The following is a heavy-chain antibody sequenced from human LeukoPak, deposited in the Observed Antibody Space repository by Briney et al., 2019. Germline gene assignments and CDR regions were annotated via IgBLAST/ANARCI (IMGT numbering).Heavy chain of an antibody. CDR1: GFTFDDYA. CDR2: ISWNSGSI. J-gene: IGHJ6*02. V-gene: IGHV3-9*01. Sequence: GGSLRLSCAASGFTFDDYAMHWVRQAPGKGLEWVSGISWNSGSIGYADSVKGRFTISRDNAKNSLYLQMNSLRAEDTALYYCAEGLNNYYYGMDVWGQGTTVTVSS. CDR3: AEGLNNYYYGMDV. D-gene: IGHD2-8*01.